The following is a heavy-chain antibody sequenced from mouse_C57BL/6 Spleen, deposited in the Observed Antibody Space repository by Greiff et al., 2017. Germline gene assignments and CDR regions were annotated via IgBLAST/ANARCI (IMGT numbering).Heavy chain of an antibody. J-gene: IGHJ1*03. V-gene: IGHV5-4*01. CDR1: GFTFSSYA. D-gene: IGHD4-1*01. CDR3: ARDQANWDYFDV. CDR2: ISDGGSYI. Sequence: DVKLVESGGGLVKPGGSLKLSCAASGFTFSSYAMSWVRQTPEKRLEWVATISDGGSYIYYPDNVKGRFTISRDNAKNNLYLQMSHLKSEDTAMYYCARDQANWDYFDVWGTGTTVTVSS.